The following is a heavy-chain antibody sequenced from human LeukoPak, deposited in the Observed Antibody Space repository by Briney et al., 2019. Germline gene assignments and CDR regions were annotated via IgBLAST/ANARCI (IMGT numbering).Heavy chain of an antibody. D-gene: IGHD3-22*01. CDR1: GGTFSSYA. J-gene: IGHJ4*02. Sequence: SANVSCKASGGTFSSYAISWVRQAPGQGLEWMGRIIPIFGIANYAQKFQGRVTITADKSTSTAYMELSSLRSEDTAVYYCARDQMAYDSSGYYSPPFDYWGQGTLVTVSS. CDR2: IIPIFGIA. CDR3: ARDQMAYDSSGYYSPPFDY. V-gene: IGHV1-69*04.